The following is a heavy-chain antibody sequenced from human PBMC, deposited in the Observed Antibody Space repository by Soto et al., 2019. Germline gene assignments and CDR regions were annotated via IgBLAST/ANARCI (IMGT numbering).Heavy chain of an antibody. CDR3: ASAPIWRYLDY. CDR1: GGSISSDY. V-gene: IGHV4-59*01. CDR2: VYHSGST. Sequence: SETLSLTCSVSGGSISSDYWIWIRQSPGKGLEWIGYVYHSGSTNYNPSLKSRVTISVDTSKNQSSLKMSSVTAADTAVYYCASAPIWRYLDYWGQGTLVTVSS. J-gene: IGHJ4*02.